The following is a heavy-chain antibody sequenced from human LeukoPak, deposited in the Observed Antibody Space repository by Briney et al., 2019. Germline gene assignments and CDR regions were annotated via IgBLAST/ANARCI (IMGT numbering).Heavy chain of an antibody. Sequence: GGSLRLSCAASGFTFSSYAMSWVRQAPGKGLEWVSGISGSGGSTYHADSVKGRFTISRDNSKNTMYLQMNSLRADDTAVYYCARLGYCSGGSCYGSDYWGQGTLVTVSS. V-gene: IGHV3-23*01. J-gene: IGHJ4*02. CDR3: ARLGYCSGGSCYGSDY. D-gene: IGHD2-15*01. CDR1: GFTFSSYA. CDR2: ISGSGGST.